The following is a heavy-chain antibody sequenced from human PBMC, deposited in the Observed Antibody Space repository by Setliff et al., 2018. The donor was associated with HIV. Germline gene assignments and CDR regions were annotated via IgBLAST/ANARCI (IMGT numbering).Heavy chain of an antibody. Sequence: KSSETLSLTCAVYGGSLSGYYWRWIRQPPGKGLEWIGDVSHTGSTNYNPSLKSRITISADTPKNQFSLKLSSVTAADTAVYYCAREGTYSGTYWVRRVASLDIWGQGTMVTVSS. CDR1: GGSLSGYY. V-gene: IGHV4-34*01. D-gene: IGHD1-26*01. CDR2: VSHTGST. J-gene: IGHJ3*02. CDR3: AREGTYSGTYWVRRVASLDI.